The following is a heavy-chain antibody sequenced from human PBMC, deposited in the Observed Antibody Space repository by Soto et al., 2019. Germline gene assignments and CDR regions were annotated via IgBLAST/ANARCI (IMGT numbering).Heavy chain of an antibody. V-gene: IGHV2-5*01. CDR1: GFSLSISGVG. CDR3: SHMSGSGLFGMEV. J-gene: IGHJ6*02. D-gene: IGHD3-10*01. Sequence: SGPTLVNPTQTLTLTCTFSGFSLSISGVGVGWIRQPPGKALEWLALIFSNDDKRYSPSLKSRLTPPQFPSKYLVLLITTNMDPLDPATFFCSHMSGSGLFGMEVWGQGTTVTV. CDR2: IFSNDDK.